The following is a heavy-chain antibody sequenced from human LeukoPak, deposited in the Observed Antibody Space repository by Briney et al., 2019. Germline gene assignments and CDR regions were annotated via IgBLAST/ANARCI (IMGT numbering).Heavy chain of an antibody. CDR2: INPNSGGT. Sequence: ASVKVSCKASGYTFTGYYMHWVRQAPGQGLEWMGWINPNSGGTNNAQKFQGWVTMTRDTSISTAYMELSRLRSDDTAVYYCARDYGDYKFDYWGQGTLVTVSS. J-gene: IGHJ4*02. CDR1: GYTFTGYY. V-gene: IGHV1-2*04. D-gene: IGHD4-17*01. CDR3: ARDYGDYKFDY.